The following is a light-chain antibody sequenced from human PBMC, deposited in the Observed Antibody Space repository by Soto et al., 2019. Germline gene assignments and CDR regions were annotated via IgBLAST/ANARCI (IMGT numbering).Light chain of an antibody. CDR3: CSYAGSFASYV. CDR1: SSDVGDYNY. CDR2: DVS. V-gene: IGLV2-11*01. Sequence: QSALTQPRSVSGSPGQSVTISCTGTSSDVGDYNYVSWYQQHPGKAPKVMIYDVSKRPSGVPDRFSGSKSGNTASLTISGRQAEDEADYYCCSYAGSFASYVFGTGTKVTVL. J-gene: IGLJ1*01.